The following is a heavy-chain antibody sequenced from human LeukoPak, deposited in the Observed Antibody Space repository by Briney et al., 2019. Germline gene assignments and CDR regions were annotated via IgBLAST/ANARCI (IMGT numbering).Heavy chain of an antibody. V-gene: IGHV4-61*02. CDR3: ARGDYYYMDV. Sequence: SETLSLTCTVSGGSISSGSYYWSWIRQPAGKGLEWIGRIYTSGSTNYNPSLKSRVTISVDASKTQFSLKLSSVTAADTAVYYCARGDYYYMDVWGKGTTVTVSS. CDR1: GGSISSGSYY. J-gene: IGHJ6*03. CDR2: IYTSGST.